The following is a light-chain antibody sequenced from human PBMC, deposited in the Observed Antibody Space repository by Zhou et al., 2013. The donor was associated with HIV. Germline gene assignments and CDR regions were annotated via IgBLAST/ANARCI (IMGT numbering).Light chain of an antibody. V-gene: IGKV4-1*01. CDR2: WAS. Sequence: DIVMTQSPDSLAVSLGERATINCKSSQSVLYSSNNKNYLAWYQQKPGQPPRLLIYWASTRESGVPARFSGSGSGTDFTLKISRVEAEDVGAYYCMQGTHWARHLGQGTKLEIK. CDR1: QSVLYSSNNKNY. J-gene: IGKJ2*01. CDR3: MQGTHWARH.